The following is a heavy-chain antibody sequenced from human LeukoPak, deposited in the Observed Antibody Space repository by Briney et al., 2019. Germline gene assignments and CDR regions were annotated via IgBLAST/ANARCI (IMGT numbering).Heavy chain of an antibody. CDR3: AKKGYYASGSYFDY. CDR1: GFIFSSYG. J-gene: IGHJ4*02. CDR2: IRYDGSNK. D-gene: IGHD3-10*01. Sequence: GGSLRPSCAASGFIFSSYGMHWVRQAPGKGLEWVAFIRYDGSNKYYADSVKGRFTISRDNSKNTLYLQMNSLRAEDTAMYYCAKKGYYASGSYFDYWGQGTLVTVSS. V-gene: IGHV3-30*02.